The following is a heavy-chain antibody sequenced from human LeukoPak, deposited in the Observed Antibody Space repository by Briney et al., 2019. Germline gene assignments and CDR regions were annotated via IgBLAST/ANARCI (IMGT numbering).Heavy chain of an antibody. J-gene: IGHJ4*02. CDR2: ISSSGSTI. V-gene: IGHV3-48*03. CDR3: ARGDGIAARRHFDY. Sequence: GSLRLSCAASGFTFSSYEMNWVRHAPGKGLEWVSYISSSGSTIYYADSVKGRFTISRDNAKNSLYLQMNSLRAEDTAVYYCARGDGIAARRHFDYWGQGTLVTVSS. D-gene: IGHD6-6*01. CDR1: GFTFSSYE.